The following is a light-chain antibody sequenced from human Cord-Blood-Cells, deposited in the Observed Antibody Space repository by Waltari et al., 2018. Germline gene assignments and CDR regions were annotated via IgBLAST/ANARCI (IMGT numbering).Light chain of an antibody. V-gene: IGKV1-9*01. CDR2: AAS. J-gene: IGKJ3*01. CDR3: QQLNSYPT. CDR1: QGISSY. Sequence: DIQLTQSPSFLSASVGDRVTITCRASQGISSYLDWYQQKPGKAPKLLIYAASTLQSGVPSRFSGSGSGTEFTLTISSLQPEDFATYYCQQLNSYPTFGPGTKVDIK.